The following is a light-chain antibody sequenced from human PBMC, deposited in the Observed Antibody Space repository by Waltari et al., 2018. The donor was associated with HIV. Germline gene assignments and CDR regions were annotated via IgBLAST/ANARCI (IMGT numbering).Light chain of an antibody. V-gene: IGLV1-51*01. CDR1: SSNMGNTS. J-gene: IGLJ3*02. Sequence: QSVLTQPPSVSAAPGQKVTIPSSGSSSNMGNTSVSWYQQQPGHAPKLLIYGNNKRPSVIPDGFSGSKSGTSATLGITGLQTGDEADYYCGTWDSSLSAGVFGGGTKLTVL. CDR3: GTWDSSLSAGV. CDR2: GNN.